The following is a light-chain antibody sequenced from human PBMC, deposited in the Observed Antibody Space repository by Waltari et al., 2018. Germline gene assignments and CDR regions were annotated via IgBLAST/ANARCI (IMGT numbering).Light chain of an antibody. V-gene: IGLV3-21*02. CDR3: QVGGSGTDHVV. J-gene: IGLJ2*01. Sequence: YLLTQAPSLSVAPGPTATITGRGSNIGRETVHWYQQKPGQAPVLVVYDDQYRPSGIPDRFSGFNSGDTATLIISRAEAGDEADYYCQVGGSGTDHVVFGGGTKVTVL. CDR2: DDQ. CDR1: NIGRET.